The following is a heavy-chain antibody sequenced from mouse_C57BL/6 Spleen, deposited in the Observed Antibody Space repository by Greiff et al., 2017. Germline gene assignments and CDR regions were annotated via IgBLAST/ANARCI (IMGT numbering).Heavy chain of an antibody. CDR3: ARYRLLVAMDY. V-gene: IGHV1-22*01. D-gene: IGHD2-3*01. CDR2: INPNNGGT. J-gene: IGHJ4*01. Sequence: EVQGVESGPELVKPGASVKMSCKASGYTFTDYNMYWVKQSHGKSLEWIGYINPNNGGTSYNQKFKGKATLTVNKSSSTAYMELRSLTSEDSAVYYCARYRLLVAMDYWGQGTSVTVSS. CDR1: GYTFTDYN.